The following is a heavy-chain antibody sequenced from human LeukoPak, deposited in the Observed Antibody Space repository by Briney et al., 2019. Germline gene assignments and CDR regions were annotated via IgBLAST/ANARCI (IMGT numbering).Heavy chain of an antibody. J-gene: IGHJ5*02. CDR2: TYPGDSDT. CDR3: ARALRGSYGDWFDP. Sequence: PGASLQISCQASGVNFTNYWIGLVRQMPGKGLEWVGITYPGDSDTRYSPSFQGQVTISADKSISTAYLQWSSLKASDTVIYYCARALRGSYGDWFDPWGQGTLVTVSS. V-gene: IGHV5-51*01. D-gene: IGHD1-26*01. CDR1: GVNFTNYW.